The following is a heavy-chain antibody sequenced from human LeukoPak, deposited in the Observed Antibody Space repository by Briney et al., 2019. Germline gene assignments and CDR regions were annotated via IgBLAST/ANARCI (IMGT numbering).Heavy chain of an antibody. V-gene: IGHV1-2*02. CDR2: INPNSGGT. CDR3: ARDYFTDNDY. CDR1: RYTFTGYY. Sequence: GASVKVSCKASRYTFTGYYIHWVRQAPGQGLEWMGWINPNSGGTNYAQKFQGRVTMTRDTSISTAYMELSRLRSDDTAVYYCARDYFTDNDYWGQGTLVTVSS. D-gene: IGHD2/OR15-2a*01. J-gene: IGHJ4*02.